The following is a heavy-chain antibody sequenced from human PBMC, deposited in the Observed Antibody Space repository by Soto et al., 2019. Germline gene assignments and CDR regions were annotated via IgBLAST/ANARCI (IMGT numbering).Heavy chain of an antibody. J-gene: IGHJ4*02. D-gene: IGHD2-21*02. CDR1: GYTFTSFG. V-gene: IGHV1-18*01. CDR3: ARRGSFCGGDCYLDY. Sequence: QVQLVQSGAEVKKPGASVKVSCKASGYTFTSFGISWVRQAPGHGLEWMGWISPYNGHTKFAQNFQGRFTMTTETATSTAYMELRSPRSDDTAVYYCARRGSFCGGDCYLDYWGQGTPVIVSS. CDR2: ISPYNGHT.